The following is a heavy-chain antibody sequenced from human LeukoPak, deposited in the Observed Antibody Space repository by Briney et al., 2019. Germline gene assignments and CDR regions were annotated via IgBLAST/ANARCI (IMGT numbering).Heavy chain of an antibody. CDR3: AREATMAV. V-gene: IGHV4-4*07. D-gene: IGHD3-10*01. CDR1: GGSIQNYY. J-gene: IGHJ4*02. CDR2: TSASGNT. Sequence: PSETLSLTCSVPGGSIQNYYWSWIRQPAAKGLDWIGRTSASGNTNFNPSLRSRVTMSADTSKNQSSLNQTSLTAADTAGYYCAREATMAVWGQGTLVTVSS.